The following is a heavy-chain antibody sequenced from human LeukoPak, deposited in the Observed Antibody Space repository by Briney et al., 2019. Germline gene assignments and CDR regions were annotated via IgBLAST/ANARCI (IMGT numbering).Heavy chain of an antibody. CDR1: GFTFSSYG. CDR3: AKDTGYYNWFDP. CDR2: IRYDGSNK. J-gene: IGHJ5*02. Sequence: PGGSLRLSCAASGFTFSSYGMHWVRQAPGKGLEWVAFIRYDGSNKYYADSVKGRFTISRNNSKNTLYLQMNSLRAEDTAVYYCAKDTGYYNWFDPWGQGTLVTVSS. D-gene: IGHD2-15*01. V-gene: IGHV3-30*02.